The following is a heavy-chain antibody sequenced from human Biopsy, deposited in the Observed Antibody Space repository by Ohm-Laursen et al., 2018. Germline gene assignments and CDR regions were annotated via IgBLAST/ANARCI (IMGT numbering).Heavy chain of an antibody. CDR2: VYFTGST. CDR3: ARDRRGDSYMDV. Sequence: SETLSLAWAVSGVSTSSYFWSWIRQPLGKGLEWIGHVYFTGSTNFNPSLKSRVTISVDTSRVRFSLTLSSVTAADTAIYYCARDRRGDSYMDVWGQGTTVTVSS. CDR1: GVSTSSYF. V-gene: IGHV4-59*01. J-gene: IGHJ6*02. D-gene: IGHD2-15*01.